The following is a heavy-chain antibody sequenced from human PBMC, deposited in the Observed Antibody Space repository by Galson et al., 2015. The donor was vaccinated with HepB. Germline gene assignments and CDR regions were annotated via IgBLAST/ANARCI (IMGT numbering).Heavy chain of an antibody. Sequence: SLRLSCAASGFTFSSYWMHWVRQAPGKGLVWVSRINSDGSSTSYADSVKGRFTISRDNAKNTLYLQMNSLRAEDTAVYYCARVDQYSSGWKPFDYWGQGTLVTVSS. CDR3: ARVDQYSSGWKPFDY. J-gene: IGHJ4*02. CDR2: INSDGSST. V-gene: IGHV3-74*01. D-gene: IGHD6-19*01. CDR1: GFTFSSYW.